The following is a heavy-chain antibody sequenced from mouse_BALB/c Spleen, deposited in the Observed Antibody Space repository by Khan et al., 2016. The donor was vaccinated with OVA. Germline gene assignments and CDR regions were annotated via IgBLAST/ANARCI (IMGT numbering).Heavy chain of an antibody. D-gene: IGHD2-1*01. CDR3: TNGNYGWFAY. V-gene: IGHV5-9-1*01. CDR2: ISSAATYT. J-gene: IGHJ3*01. CDR1: GFTFSSFV. Sequence: EVELVESGGGLVEPGGSLKLSCAASGFTFSSFVMSWVRQTPEKRLEWVATISSAATYTYYPASIKGRFTISSDNAKNTLYLHMNSLRSDDTAIYYCTNGNYGWFAYWGLGTLVTVST.